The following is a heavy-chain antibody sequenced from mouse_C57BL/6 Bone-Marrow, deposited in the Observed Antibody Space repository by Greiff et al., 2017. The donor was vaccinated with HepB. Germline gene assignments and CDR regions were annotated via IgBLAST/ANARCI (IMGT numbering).Heavy chain of an antibody. CDR2: IWRGGST. Sequence: QVQLQQSGPGLVQPSQSLSITCTVSGFSLTSYGVHWVRQSPGKGLEWLGVIWRGGSTDYNAAFMTRLSITKDNSKSQVFFKMNSLQADDTAIYYCAKRSNYDYSYAMDYWGQGTSVTVSS. CDR3: AKRSNYDYSYAMDY. CDR1: GFSLTSYG. J-gene: IGHJ4*01. V-gene: IGHV2-5*01. D-gene: IGHD2-4*01.